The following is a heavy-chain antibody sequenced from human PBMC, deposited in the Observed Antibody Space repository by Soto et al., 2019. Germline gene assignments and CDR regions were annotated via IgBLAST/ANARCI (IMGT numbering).Heavy chain of an antibody. J-gene: IGHJ3*02. Sequence: EVQLVESGGGLVQPGGSLRLSCAASGFTFSNDWMTWVRQAPGKGLEWVANIKKDGRKKSYLDSGWGRFTISRDNAKNSLYLEMNSLRAEDTALYYCARAVSPGNSNSYFEAFDIWGQGTMVTVSS. D-gene: IGHD3-10*01. CDR2: IKKDGRKK. CDR1: GFTFSNDW. CDR3: ARAVSPGNSNSYFEAFDI. V-gene: IGHV3-7*05.